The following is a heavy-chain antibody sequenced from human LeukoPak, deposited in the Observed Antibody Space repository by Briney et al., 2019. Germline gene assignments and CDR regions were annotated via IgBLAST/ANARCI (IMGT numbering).Heavy chain of an antibody. Sequence: PGGSLRLSCAASGFTFSSYEMNWVRQAPGKGLEWVSSISSSSSYIYYADSVKGRFTISRDNAKNSLYLQMNSLRAEDTAVYYCARDPGHVVGSSGPQDWGQGTLVTVSS. CDR2: ISSSSSYI. CDR1: GFTFSSYE. V-gene: IGHV3-21*01. CDR3: ARDPGHVVGSSGPQD. D-gene: IGHD3-22*01. J-gene: IGHJ4*02.